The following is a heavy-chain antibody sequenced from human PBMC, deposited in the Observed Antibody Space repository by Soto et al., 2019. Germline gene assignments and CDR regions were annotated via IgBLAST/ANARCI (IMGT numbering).Heavy chain of an antibody. CDR3: ARSLPVYYFDY. D-gene: IGHD3-16*01. V-gene: IGHV3-23*01. J-gene: IGHJ4*02. CDR2: ISSSGGNT. Sequence: PGGSLRLSCAASGFTFSSYAMSWVRQAPGKGLEWVSTISSSGGNTYYADSVKGRFTISRDNAKNTLYLQMNSLRAEDTAVYYCARSLPVYYFDYWGQGTLVTVSS. CDR1: GFTFSSYA.